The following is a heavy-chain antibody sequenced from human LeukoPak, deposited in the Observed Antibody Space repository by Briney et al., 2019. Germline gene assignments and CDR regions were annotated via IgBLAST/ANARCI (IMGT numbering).Heavy chain of an antibody. V-gene: IGHV4-39*07. J-gene: IGHJ3*02. CDR1: GGSISSSTFY. CDR3: ARDRGRYYGFDAFDI. Sequence: SETLSLTCTVSGGSISSSTFYWGWIRQPPGKGLEWIGSLYYSGSTYYNPSLKSRVTISVDTSKNQFSLKLSSVTAADTAVYYCARDRGRYYGFDAFDIWGQGTMVTVSS. D-gene: IGHD3-10*01. CDR2: LYYSGST.